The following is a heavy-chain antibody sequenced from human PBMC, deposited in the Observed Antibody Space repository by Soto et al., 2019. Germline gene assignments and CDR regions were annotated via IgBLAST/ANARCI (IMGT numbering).Heavy chain of an antibody. D-gene: IGHD1-1*01. CDR1: GFTCSDPL. Sequence: QVQLVQSGAEVKKPGASVKISCQASGFTCSDPLINWVRQGPGQGLEWMGWINPANGNTRYSESFQGRVSISCLSSASTVYFALSDLTSEDTAVYYGARDIMNVGPRANDAFDVLGQGTLITVSS. V-gene: IGHV1-3*01. CDR3: ARDIMNVGPRANDAFDV. J-gene: IGHJ3*01. CDR2: INPANGNT.